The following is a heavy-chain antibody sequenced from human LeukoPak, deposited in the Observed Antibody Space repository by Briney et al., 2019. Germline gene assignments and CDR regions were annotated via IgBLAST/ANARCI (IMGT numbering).Heavy chain of an antibody. CDR2: IFHSGNS. CDR1: GYSMSSGYY. V-gene: IGHV4-38-2*02. CDR3: ARGATVTTSNPDFDY. Sequence: SETLSLTCTVSGYSMSSGYYWGWIRQPPGKGLQWIGSIFHSGNSYYNPSLKSRVTISVDTSKNQFSLKLSSVTAADTAVYYCARGATVTTSNPDFDYWGQGTLVTVSS. J-gene: IGHJ4*02. D-gene: IGHD4-17*01.